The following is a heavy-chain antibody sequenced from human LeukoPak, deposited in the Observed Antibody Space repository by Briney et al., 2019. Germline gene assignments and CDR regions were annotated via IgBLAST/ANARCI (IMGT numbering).Heavy chain of an antibody. CDR2: ISGSGGST. V-gene: IGHV3-23*01. CDR1: GFTFSSYA. CDR3: AKGGGDLPTRWFDP. D-gene: IGHD2-21*02. J-gene: IGHJ5*02. Sequence: PGGSLRLSCAASGFTFSSYAMSWVRQAPGKGLEWVSAISGSGGSTYYADFVKGRFTISRDNSKNTLYLQMNSLRAEDTAVYYCAKGGGDLPTRWFDPWGQGTLVTVSS.